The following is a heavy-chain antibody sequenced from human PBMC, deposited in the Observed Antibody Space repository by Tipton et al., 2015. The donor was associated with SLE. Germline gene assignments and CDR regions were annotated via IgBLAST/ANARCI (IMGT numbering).Heavy chain of an antibody. D-gene: IGHD2-21*01. CDR2: IYYTENT. Sequence: TLSLTCTVSGGSISSHYWSWIRQPPGKGLEWIGYIYYTENTRYNPSLKTRVTISGDTSKNQFSLKLISVTAADTAVYFCARRHSGGEQGFDYWGRGTLVTVSS. V-gene: IGHV4-59*11. CDR1: GGSISSHY. CDR3: ARRHSGGEQGFDY. J-gene: IGHJ4*02.